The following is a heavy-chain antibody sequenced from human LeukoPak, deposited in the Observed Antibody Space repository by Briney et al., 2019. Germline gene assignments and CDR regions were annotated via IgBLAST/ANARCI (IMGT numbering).Heavy chain of an antibody. V-gene: IGHV1-69*04. D-gene: IGHD2-2*02. CDR1: GCTFSSYA. J-gene: IGHJ6*02. Sequence: AVQVSCKASGCTFSSYAISWVRQAPGQGLEWMGRIIPIFGIANYAQKFQGRVTITADKSTSTASMELSSLRSEDTAVYYCARVRPPHYCSSTSCYTGMVYYYGMDVWGQGTTVTVSS. CDR2: IIPIFGIA. CDR3: ARVRPPHYCSSTSCYTGMVYYYGMDV.